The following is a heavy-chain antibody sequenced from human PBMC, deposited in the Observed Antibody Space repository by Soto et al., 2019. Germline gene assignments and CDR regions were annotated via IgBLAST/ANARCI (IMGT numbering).Heavy chain of an antibody. CDR2: IIPILGIA. CDR1: GGTFSSYT. D-gene: IGHD5-18*01. J-gene: IGHJ4*02. V-gene: IGHV1-69*08. CDR3: ARDGGQLWFQDN. Sequence: QVQLVQSGAEVKKPGSSVKVSCKASGGTFSSYTISWVRQAPGQGLEWMGRIIPILGIANYAQKFQGRVTITADKSTSTAYMELSSLRSEDTAVYCCARDGGQLWFQDNWGQGTLVTVSS.